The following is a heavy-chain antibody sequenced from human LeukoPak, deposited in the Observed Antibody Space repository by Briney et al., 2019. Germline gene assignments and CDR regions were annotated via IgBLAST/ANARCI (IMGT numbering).Heavy chain of an antibody. CDR2: ISGSGGST. D-gene: IGHD2-2*01. CDR3: AKGERIVVVPAAMDY. Sequence: GGSLRLSCAASGFTFSSYAMSWVRQAPGKGLEWVSAISGSGGSTYYADSVKGRFTISRDNSKNTLYLQMNSLRAKDTAVYYCAKGERIVVVPAAMDYWGQGTLVTVSS. J-gene: IGHJ4*02. CDR1: GFTFSSYA. V-gene: IGHV3-23*01.